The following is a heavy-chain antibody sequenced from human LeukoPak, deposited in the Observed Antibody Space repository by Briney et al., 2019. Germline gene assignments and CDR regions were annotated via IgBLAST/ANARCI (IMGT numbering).Heavy chain of an antibody. V-gene: IGHV3-21*01. CDR2: ISSSSSYI. J-gene: IGHJ4*02. CDR1: GFTFSSYS. Sequence: PGGSLRLSCAASGFTFSSYSMNWVRQAPGKGLEWVSSISSSSSYIYYADSVKGRFTISRDNAKNSLYLQMNSLRAEDTAVYYCARVPNYYYDSSGYVRGYYFDYWGQGTLVTVSS. CDR3: ARVPNYYYDSSGYVRGYYFDY. D-gene: IGHD3-22*01.